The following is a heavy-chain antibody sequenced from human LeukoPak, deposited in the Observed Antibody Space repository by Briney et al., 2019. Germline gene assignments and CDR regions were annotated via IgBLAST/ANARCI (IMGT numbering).Heavy chain of an antibody. CDR2: ISGSGGST. V-gene: IGHV3-23*01. D-gene: IGHD1-7*01. Sequence: GGSLRLSCAASGFTFSSYAMSWARQAPGKGLDWVSAISGSGGSTYYADSVKGRFTVSRDNSKNTLYLQMNSLRAEDTAVYYCAKDRSITGTMFDPWGQGTLVTVSS. CDR3: AKDRSITGTMFDP. CDR1: GFTFSSYA. J-gene: IGHJ5*02.